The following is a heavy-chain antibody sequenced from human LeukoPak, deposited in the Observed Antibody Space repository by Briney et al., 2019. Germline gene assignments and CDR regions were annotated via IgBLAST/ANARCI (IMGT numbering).Heavy chain of an antibody. D-gene: IGHD4-4*01. J-gene: IGHJ4*02. CDR1: GFTFSSYA. Sequence: GGSLRLSCAASGFTFSSYAMSWVRQAPGKGLEWVSAISGSGGSTYYADSVKGRFTISRDNSKNTLYLQMNSLRAKDTAVYYCAKDQEVTNYFDYWGQGTLVTVSS. V-gene: IGHV3-23*01. CDR3: AKDQEVTNYFDY. CDR2: ISGSGGST.